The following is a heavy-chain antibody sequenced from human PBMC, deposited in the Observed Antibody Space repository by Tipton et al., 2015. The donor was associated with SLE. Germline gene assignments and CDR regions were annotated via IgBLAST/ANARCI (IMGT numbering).Heavy chain of an antibody. Sequence: SLRLSCAASGFTFMSFAMHWVRQAPGKGLEWVSVIYAGGSTYYADSVKGRFTISRDSSKNTLYLQMTSLRAEDTAVYYCARSLTYYYDSSGLLGYWGQGTLVTVPS. J-gene: IGHJ4*02. CDR1: GFTFMSFA. D-gene: IGHD3-22*01. CDR2: IYAGGST. V-gene: IGHV3-66*02. CDR3: ARSLTYYYDSSGLLGY.